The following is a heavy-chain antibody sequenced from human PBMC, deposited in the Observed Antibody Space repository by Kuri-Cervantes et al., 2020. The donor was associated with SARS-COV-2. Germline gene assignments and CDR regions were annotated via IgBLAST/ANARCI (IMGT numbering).Heavy chain of an antibody. CDR1: GFTFSSYA. CDR3: VRSGAVAGTFDY. D-gene: IGHD6-19*01. J-gene: IGHJ4*02. CDR2: ISSNGGST. V-gene: IGHV3-64D*08. Sequence: GGSLRLSCAASGFTFSSYAMSWVRQAPGKGLEYVSDISSNGGSTYYADSVKGRFTISRDNSKNTLYLQMSSLRAEDTAVYYCVRSGAVAGTFDYWGQGTLVTVSS.